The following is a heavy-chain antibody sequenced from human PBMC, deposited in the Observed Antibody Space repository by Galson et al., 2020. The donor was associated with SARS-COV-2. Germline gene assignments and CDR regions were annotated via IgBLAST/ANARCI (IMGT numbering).Heavy chain of an antibody. J-gene: IGHJ6*02. CDR1: GFTFSDYY. D-gene: IGHD3-16*01. V-gene: IGHV3-11*01. Sequence: GGSLRLSCAASGFTFSDYYMSWIRQAPGKGLEWVSYISSSGSTIYYADSVKGRFTISRDNAKNSLYLQMNSLRAEDTAVYYCARDSPEVYDYVWGTFYGMDVWGQGTTVTVSS. CDR3: ARDSPEVYDYVWGTFYGMDV. CDR2: ISSSGSTI.